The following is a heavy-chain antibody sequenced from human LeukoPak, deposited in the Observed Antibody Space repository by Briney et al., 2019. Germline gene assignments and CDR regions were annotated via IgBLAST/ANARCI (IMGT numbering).Heavy chain of an antibody. V-gene: IGHV3-23*01. CDR3: AKGSNPYPDNFDY. Sequence: EGSLRLSCAASGFTFSTYAMSWVRQAPGKGLEWVSAISYTGGSTYYADSVKGRFTVSRDNSKSTLWLQMTSLRAEDTAIYYCAKGSNPYPDNFDYWGQGTLVTVSS. J-gene: IGHJ4*02. D-gene: IGHD4-11*01. CDR1: GFTFSTYA. CDR2: ISYTGGST.